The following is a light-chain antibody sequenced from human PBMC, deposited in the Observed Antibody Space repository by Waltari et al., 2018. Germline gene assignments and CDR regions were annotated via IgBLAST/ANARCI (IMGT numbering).Light chain of an antibody. V-gene: IGLV1-44*01. J-gene: IGLJ3*02. Sequence: QSVLTQPPSTSGTPGQRVSISCSGNNSNIGTNNVTLSQQVPGTAPTLLIYTSNQRPSGVPARSSGSQSGTSASLAITGLQPEDEGDYYCVSWDDSLNGWVFGGGTKLTVL. CDR3: VSWDDSLNGWV. CDR2: TSN. CDR1: NSNIGTNN.